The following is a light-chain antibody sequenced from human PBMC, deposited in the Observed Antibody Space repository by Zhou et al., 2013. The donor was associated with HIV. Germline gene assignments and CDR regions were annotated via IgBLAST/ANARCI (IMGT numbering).Light chain of an antibody. Sequence: QSVPTQPPSVSGAPGQRVTISCTGSSSNIGAGYAVHWYQQLPGTAPKLLISGNSNRPSGVPDRFSGSKSGTSASLAITGLQAEDEADYYCQSYDSSLSVVFGGGTKLTVL. CDR2: GNS. CDR3: QSYDSSLSVV. V-gene: IGLV1-40*01. CDR1: SSNIGAGYA. J-gene: IGLJ2*01.